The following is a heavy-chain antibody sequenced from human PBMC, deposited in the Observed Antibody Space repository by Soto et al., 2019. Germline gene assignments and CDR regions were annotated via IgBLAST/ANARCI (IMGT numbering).Heavy chain of an antibody. V-gene: IGHV3-30*18. Sequence: GGSLRLSCAASGFTFSSYGMHWVRQAPGKGLEWVAVISYDGSNKYYADSVKGRFTISRDNSKNTLYLQMNSLRAEDTAVYYCAKELDFGDYPHLDYYYYGMDVWGQGTTVTVSS. CDR3: AKELDFGDYPHLDYYYYGMDV. CDR2: ISYDGSNK. D-gene: IGHD4-17*01. CDR1: GFTFSSYG. J-gene: IGHJ6*02.